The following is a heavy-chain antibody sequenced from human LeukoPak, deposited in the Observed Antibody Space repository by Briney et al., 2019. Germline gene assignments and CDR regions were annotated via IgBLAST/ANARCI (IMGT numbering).Heavy chain of an antibody. Sequence: KPSETLSLTCTVSGGSISSYYWSWIRQPPGKGLEWIGYIYYSGSTTYNPSLKSRVTISVDTSKNQFSLKLSSVTAADTAVYYCASTDTAMAHPYGGWGQGTMVTSCS. CDR2: IYYSGST. D-gene: IGHD5-18*01. J-gene: IGHJ4*02. V-gene: IGHV4-59*01. CDR3: ASTDTAMAHPYGG. CDR1: GGSISSYY.